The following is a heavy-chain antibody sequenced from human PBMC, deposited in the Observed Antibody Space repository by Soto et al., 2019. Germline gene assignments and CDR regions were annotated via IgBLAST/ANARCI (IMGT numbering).Heavy chain of an antibody. Sequence: RQPPGKGLAWIGSIYYSGSTYYHPSLKSRVTISVDTSKNQFSLKLSSVTAADTAVYYCARQIGSSGWYLYYYYYGMDVWGQGTTVTVSS. CDR3: ARQIGSSGWYLYYYYYGMDV. V-gene: IGHV4-39*01. J-gene: IGHJ6*02. D-gene: IGHD6-19*01. CDR2: IYYSGST.